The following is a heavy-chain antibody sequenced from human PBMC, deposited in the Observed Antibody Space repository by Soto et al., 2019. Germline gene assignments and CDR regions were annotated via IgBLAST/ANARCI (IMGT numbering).Heavy chain of an antibody. V-gene: IGHV3-23*01. CDR1: GFTFNNFA. Sequence: EVPLLESGGGLVQPGGSLRLSCAASGFTFNNFAMTGVRQAPGKGLEWVSSISGSAGSTHYADSVRGRFTISRDNSKNTLYLQMNSLRAEDTAVYYCAKEDVGGYYYSGLWGQGTLVTVSS. J-gene: IGHJ4*02. CDR2: ISGSAGST. D-gene: IGHD1-26*01. CDR3: AKEDVGGYYYSGL.